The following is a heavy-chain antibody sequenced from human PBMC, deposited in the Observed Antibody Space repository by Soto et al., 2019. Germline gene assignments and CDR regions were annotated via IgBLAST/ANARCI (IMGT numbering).Heavy chain of an antibody. CDR1: GFTFSSYG. CDR2: ISYDGSNK. D-gene: IGHD6-19*01. V-gene: IGHV3-30*18. Sequence: GGSLRLSCAASGFTFSSYGMHWVRQAPGKGLEWVAVISYDGSNKYYADSVKGRFTISRDNSKNTLYLQMNSLRADDTAVYYCAKDRGYSSGVFDYGGQGALVTVSS. CDR3: AKDRGYSSGVFDY. J-gene: IGHJ4*02.